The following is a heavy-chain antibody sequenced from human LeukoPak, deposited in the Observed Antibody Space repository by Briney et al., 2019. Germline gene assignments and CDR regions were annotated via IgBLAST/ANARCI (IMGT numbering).Heavy chain of an antibody. CDR2: IYDSGST. J-gene: IGHJ5*02. CDR3: ARGVLSGYNWIDP. CDR1: GGSISSYY. D-gene: IGHD4/OR15-4a*01. V-gene: IGHV4-59*01. Sequence: SETLSLTCTVSGGSISSYYWSWIRQPPGKGLEWIGYIYDSGSTSYNPSLKSRVTISVDTSKNQFSLKLSSVTAADTAVYYCARGVLSGYNWIDPRGQGTLVTVSS.